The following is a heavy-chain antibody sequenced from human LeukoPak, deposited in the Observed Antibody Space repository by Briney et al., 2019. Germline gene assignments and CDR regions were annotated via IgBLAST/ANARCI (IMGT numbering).Heavy chain of an antibody. J-gene: IGHJ4*02. CDR1: GYSFTSYW. Sequence: GESLKNSCKGSGYSFTSYWIGWVRQMPGKGLEWMGIIYPGDSDTRYSPSFQGQVTISADKSISTAYLQWSSLKASDTAMYYCATIILWPPEGFDYWGQGTLVTVSS. CDR2: IYPGDSDT. D-gene: IGHD2-21*01. V-gene: IGHV5-51*01. CDR3: ATIILWPPEGFDY.